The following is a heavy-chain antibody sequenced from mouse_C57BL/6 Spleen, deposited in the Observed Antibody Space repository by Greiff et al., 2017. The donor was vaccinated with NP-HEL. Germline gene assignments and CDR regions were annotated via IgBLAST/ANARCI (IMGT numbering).Heavy chain of an antibody. CDR1: GFTFSSYA. CDR2: ISDGGSYT. J-gene: IGHJ2*01. D-gene: IGHD2-1*01. V-gene: IGHV5-4*03. Sequence: EVKLVESGGGLVKPGGSLKLSCAASGFTFSSYAMSWVRQTPEKRLEWVATISDGGSYTYYPDNVKGRLTISRDNAKNNLYLQMSHLKSEDTAMYYCARAGGNYHFDYWGQGTTLTVSS. CDR3: ARAGGNYHFDY.